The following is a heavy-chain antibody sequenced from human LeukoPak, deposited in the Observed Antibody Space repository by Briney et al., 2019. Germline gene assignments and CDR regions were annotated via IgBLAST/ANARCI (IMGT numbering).Heavy chain of an antibody. Sequence: ASVKVSCKVSGYTLTELSMHWVRQAPGKGLEWMGGFDPEDGETIYAQKFQGRVTMTEDTSTDTAYMELSSLRSEDTAVYYCATLPTIFGVAPGRWFDPWGQGTLVTVSS. V-gene: IGHV1-24*01. CDR3: ATLPTIFGVAPGRWFDP. CDR2: FDPEDGET. CDR1: GYTLTELS. D-gene: IGHD3-3*01. J-gene: IGHJ5*02.